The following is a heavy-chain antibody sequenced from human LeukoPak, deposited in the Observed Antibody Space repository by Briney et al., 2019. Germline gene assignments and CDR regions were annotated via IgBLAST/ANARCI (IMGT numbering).Heavy chain of an antibody. CDR3: AREVGGPYCSGGSCYSEIYYYGMDV. CDR1: GFTFSSYS. J-gene: IGHJ6*02. V-gene: IGHV3-21*01. CDR2: ISSSSSYI. Sequence: GGSLRLSCAASGFTFSSYSMNWVRQAPGKGLEWVSSISSSSSYIYYADSVKGRFTISRDNAKNSLYLQMNSLRAEDTAVYYCAREVGGPYCSGGSCYSEIYYYGMDVWGQGTTVTVSS. D-gene: IGHD2-15*01.